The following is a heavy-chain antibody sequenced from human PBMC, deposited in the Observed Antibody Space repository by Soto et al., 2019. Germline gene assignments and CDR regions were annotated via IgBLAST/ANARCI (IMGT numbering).Heavy chain of an antibody. Sequence: QVQLVQSGAEVKKPGASVKVSCKASGYTFTGYYIHWVRQAPGQGLEWMGWINPNGGGTNYAQKFQDWVTMTRDTSISTAYMELSRLKSVDTAVYYCERVATIFGVVPDYWGQGTLVIVSS. CDR1: GYTFTGYY. CDR2: INPNGGGT. V-gene: IGHV1-2*04. CDR3: ERVATIFGVVPDY. J-gene: IGHJ4*02. D-gene: IGHD3-3*01.